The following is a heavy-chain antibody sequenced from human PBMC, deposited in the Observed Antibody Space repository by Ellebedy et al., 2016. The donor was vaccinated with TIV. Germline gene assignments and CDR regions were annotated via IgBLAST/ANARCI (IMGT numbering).Heavy chain of an antibody. Sequence: PGGSLRFSCAASGFTFSSYWMHWVRQAPGKGLVWVSRINSDGSSTSYADSVKGRFTISRDNAKNTLYLQMSSLRAEDTAVYYCVRDNIVVVPAAQTYYYYGMDVWGQGTTVTVSS. D-gene: IGHD2-2*01. J-gene: IGHJ6*02. CDR3: VRDNIVVVPAAQTYYYYGMDV. V-gene: IGHV3-74*01. CDR1: GFTFSSYW. CDR2: INSDGSST.